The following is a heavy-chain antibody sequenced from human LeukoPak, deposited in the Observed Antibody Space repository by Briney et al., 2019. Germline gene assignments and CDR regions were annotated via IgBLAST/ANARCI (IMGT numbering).Heavy chain of an antibody. V-gene: IGHV4-39*01. J-gene: IGHJ4*02. CDR1: GGSISSSSYY. D-gene: IGHD2-8*01. CDR2: IYYSGST. Sequence: SETLSLTCTVSGGSISSSSYYWGWIRQPPGKGLEWIGSIYYSGSTYYNPSLKSRVTISVDTSKNQFSLKLSSVTAADTAVYYCARALMRYPRRYYFDYWGQGTLVTVSS. CDR3: ARALMRYPRRYYFDY.